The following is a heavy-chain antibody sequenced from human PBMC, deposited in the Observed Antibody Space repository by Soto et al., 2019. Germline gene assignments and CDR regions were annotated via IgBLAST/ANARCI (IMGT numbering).Heavy chain of an antibody. D-gene: IGHD4-17*01. V-gene: IGHV5-51*01. J-gene: IGHJ4*02. Sequence: PGESLTISGRISGYTFTLYWIGWVRQMPGKGLEWMGIIYPSDSDTRYSPSFQGQVTISADQSINTAYLQWDSLKASDTAIYYCARPANTVADHFDLWGQGTPVTVSS. CDR2: IYPSDSDT. CDR3: ARPANTVADHFDL. CDR1: GYTFTLYW.